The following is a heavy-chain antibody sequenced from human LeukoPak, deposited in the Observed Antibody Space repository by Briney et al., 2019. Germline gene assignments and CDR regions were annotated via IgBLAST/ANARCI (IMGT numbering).Heavy chain of an antibody. V-gene: IGHV3-9*03. J-gene: IGHJ3*02. CDR1: GFTFDDYA. CDR3: AKDIRGSLGPDAFDI. D-gene: IGHD3-10*01. Sequence: PGGSLRLSCAASGFTFDDYAMHWVRHAPGKGLEWVSGISWNSGSIGYADSVKGRFTISRDNAKNSLYLQMNSLRAEDMALYYCAKDIRGSLGPDAFDIWGQGTMVTVSS. CDR2: ISWNSGSI.